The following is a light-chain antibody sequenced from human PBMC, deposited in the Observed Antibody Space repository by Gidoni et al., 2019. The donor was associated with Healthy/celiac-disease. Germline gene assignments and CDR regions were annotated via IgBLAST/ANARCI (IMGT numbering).Light chain of an antibody. J-gene: IGLJ3*02. Sequence: QSALTQPASVSGSPGQSITISCTGTSSDVGGYNYVSWYQHHPGKAPNRMIYEVSNRPSGVSNRFSGSKSGNTASLTISGLQAEDEADYYCSSYTSSSTGWVFGGGTKLTVL. CDR3: SSYTSSSTGWV. CDR2: EVS. V-gene: IGLV2-14*01. CDR1: SSDVGGYNY.